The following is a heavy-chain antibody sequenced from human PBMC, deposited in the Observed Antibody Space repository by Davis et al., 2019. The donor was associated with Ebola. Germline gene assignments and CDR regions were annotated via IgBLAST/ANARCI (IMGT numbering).Heavy chain of an antibody. D-gene: IGHD2-2*01. CDR2: ISGSGGNT. Sequence: PGGSLRLSCAASGFTFSNYAMNWVRQAPGKGLEWVSAISGSGGNTYYADSVKGRFTISRDHSKNTLYLQMNSLRAEDTAVYYCARLVVVHVDYFDYWGQGTLVTVSS. J-gene: IGHJ4*02. CDR3: ARLVVVHVDYFDY. CDR1: GFTFSNYA. V-gene: IGHV3-23*01.